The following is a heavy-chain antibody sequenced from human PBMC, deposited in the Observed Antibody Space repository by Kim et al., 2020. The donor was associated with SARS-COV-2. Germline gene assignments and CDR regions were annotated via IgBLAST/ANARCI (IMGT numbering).Heavy chain of an antibody. J-gene: IGHJ4*02. CDR2: INHSGST. D-gene: IGHD3-9*01. V-gene: IGHV4-34*01. CDR3: ARVIGIAASKYKYYDILTGRYYFDY. Sequence: SETLSLTCAVYGGSFSGYYWSWIRQPPGKGLEWIGEINHSGSTNYNPSLKSRVTISVDTSKNQFSLKLSSVTAADTAVYYCARVIGIAASKYKYYDILTGRYYFDYWGQGTLVSVSS. CDR1: GGSFSGYY.